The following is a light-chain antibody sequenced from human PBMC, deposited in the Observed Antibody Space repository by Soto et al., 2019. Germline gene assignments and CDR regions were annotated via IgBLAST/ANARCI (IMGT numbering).Light chain of an antibody. CDR1: QSVETF. Sequence: PATGAVTIGGGASRSRRACQSVETFLAWFQHKAGQAPRLLIFGASTRAVGVPARYSGGGCWTEFALLISRLQSVKFAVYNCQPYNESALTFGGGTKVEI. J-gene: IGKJ4*01. V-gene: IGKV3-15*01. CDR3: QPYNESALT. CDR2: GAS.